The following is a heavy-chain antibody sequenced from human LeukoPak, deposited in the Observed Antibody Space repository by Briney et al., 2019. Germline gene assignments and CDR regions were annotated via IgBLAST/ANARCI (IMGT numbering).Heavy chain of an antibody. CDR1: GYTFTNYH. V-gene: IGHV1-46*01. D-gene: IGHD4-17*01. J-gene: IGHJ4*02. Sequence: ASVKVSCKASGYTFTNYHMNWVRQAPGQGLEWMGIINPSGGNTTNAQKFQGRVIMTRDMSTSTVYMELSSLRSEDTAVYFCARYGHSPFFDYWGQGTLVIVSS. CDR2: INPSGGNT. CDR3: ARYGHSPFFDY.